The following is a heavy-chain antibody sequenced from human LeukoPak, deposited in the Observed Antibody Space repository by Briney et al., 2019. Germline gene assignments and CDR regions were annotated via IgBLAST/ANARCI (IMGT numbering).Heavy chain of an antibody. CDR3: ARSPGYYYPDY. CDR2: CYHGVPDT. J-gene: IGHJ4*02. V-gene: IGHV5-51*03. CDR1: GYSISNYW. Sequence: GESLKISAKSSGYSISNYWSGWLRQIRGKGLEWMGICYHGVPDTRHSPSFQGHDTLSAEQSISAAYQQWGSLKASDTAMYYCARSPGYYYPDYWGQGTLVTVSS. D-gene: IGHD3-10*01.